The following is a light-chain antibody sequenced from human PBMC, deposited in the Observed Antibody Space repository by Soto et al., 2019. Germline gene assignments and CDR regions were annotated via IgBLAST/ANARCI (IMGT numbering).Light chain of an antibody. CDR1: QSVSSY. V-gene: IGKV3-11*01. CDR2: DAS. J-gene: IGKJ5*01. Sequence: EIVLAQSPATLSLSPGERATLCCRASQSVSSYLAWYQQKPGQAPRLLIYDASNRATGIPARFSGSGSGTDFTLTINSLEPEDFAVYYCQQRSNWPITFGQGTRLEIK. CDR3: QQRSNWPIT.